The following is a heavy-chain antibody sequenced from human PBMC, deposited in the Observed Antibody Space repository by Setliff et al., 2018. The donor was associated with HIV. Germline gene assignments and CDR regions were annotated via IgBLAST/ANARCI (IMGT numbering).Heavy chain of an antibody. CDR1: GFTFSSYA. Sequence: LSLPCAASGFTFSSYATHWVRQAPGKGLEWVAVISYDGSNKYYADSVKGRFTISRDNSKNTLYLQMNSLRAEDTAVYYCASGLLWFGELYSGYHYGMDVWGQGTTVTVSS. J-gene: IGHJ6*02. V-gene: IGHV3-30-3*01. D-gene: IGHD3-10*01. CDR2: ISYDGSNK. CDR3: ASGLLWFGELYSGYHYGMDV.